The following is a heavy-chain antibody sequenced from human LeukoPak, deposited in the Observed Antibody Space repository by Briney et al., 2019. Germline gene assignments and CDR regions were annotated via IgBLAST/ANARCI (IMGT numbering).Heavy chain of an antibody. V-gene: IGHV3-30*18. CDR2: ISYDGSNK. J-gene: IGHJ4*02. CDR3: AKDDTPTVTTVAVDY. CDR1: GFTLSSYG. D-gene: IGHD4-17*01. Sequence: GGSLRLFCAASGFTLSSYGMHWVRQAPGKGLEWVAVISYDGSNKYYADSVKGRFTISRDNSKNTLYLQMNSLRAEDTAVYYCAKDDTPTVTTVAVDYWGQGTLVTVSS.